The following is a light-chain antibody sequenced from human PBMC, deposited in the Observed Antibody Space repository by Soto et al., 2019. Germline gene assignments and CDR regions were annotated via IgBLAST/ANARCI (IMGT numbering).Light chain of an antibody. Sequence: DIVVTQSPGTLSLSPGERATLSCMASQSVGISLSWYQHKSGQPPRLLIYSAFNRATGIPERFSGSGAGTDFTLTISRLEPEDFAVYSCHQFGSFPRTFGQGTQVVIK. CDR1: QSVGIS. CDR2: SAF. CDR3: HQFGSFPRT. V-gene: IGKV3-20*01. J-gene: IGKJ1*01.